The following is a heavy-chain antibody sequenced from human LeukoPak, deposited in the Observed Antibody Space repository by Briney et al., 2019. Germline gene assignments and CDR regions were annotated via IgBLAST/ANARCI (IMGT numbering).Heavy chain of an antibody. CDR2: IRHDEANS. V-gene: IGHV3-30*02. J-gene: IGHJ4*02. Sequence: GGSLRLSCAVSGFNLNSYAMHWVRQAPGKGLEWVAVIRHDEANSFYADSVQGRFTISRGTSKKLLYLQMNSLRVEDTAVYYCAKEYTPSSPLGELDSWGQGTLVTVSS. CDR1: GFNLNSYA. D-gene: IGHD6-6*01. CDR3: AKEYTPSSPLGELDS.